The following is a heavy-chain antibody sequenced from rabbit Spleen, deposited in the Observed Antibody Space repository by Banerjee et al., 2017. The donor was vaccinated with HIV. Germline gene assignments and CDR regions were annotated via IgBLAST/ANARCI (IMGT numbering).Heavy chain of an antibody. CDR3: ARDPAYASSSGYNIPNL. D-gene: IGHD1-1*01. V-gene: IGHV1S45*01. CDR1: GFDFSNYG. CDR2: IDTSDGDT. J-gene: IGHJ4*01. Sequence: QEQLVESGGGLVQPGGSLKLSCKASGFDFSNYGVTWVRQAPGKGLEWIACIDTSDGDTDYANWPKGRFTISKTSSTTVTLQMTSLTAADTATYFCARDPAYASSSGYNIPNLWGPGTLVTVS.